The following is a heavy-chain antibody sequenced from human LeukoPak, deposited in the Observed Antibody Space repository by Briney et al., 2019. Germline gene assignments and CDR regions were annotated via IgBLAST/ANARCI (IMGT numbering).Heavy chain of an antibody. CDR3: ATLSDAIAAAGTRNY. CDR2: ISGSGGST. Sequence: GGSLRLSCAAAGFTFSSYAMSWVRQAPGKGLEWVSVISGSGGSTNYADSVNGRFTISRDNSKNMLHLQMSSLRAEDTAVYYCATLSDAIAAAGTRNYWGQGTLVTVSS. J-gene: IGHJ4*02. CDR1: GFTFSSYA. V-gene: IGHV3-23*01. D-gene: IGHD6-13*01.